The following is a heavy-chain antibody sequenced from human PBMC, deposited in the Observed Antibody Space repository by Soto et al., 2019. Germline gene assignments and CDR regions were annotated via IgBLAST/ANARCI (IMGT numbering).Heavy chain of an antibody. D-gene: IGHD6-6*01. CDR2: ISNNGINK. Sequence: QVQLVESGGGVVQPGRSLRLSCAASGFIFSTYGMHWVRQAPGKGLEWLAVISNNGINKYYADSVKGRFTISRDNSKDTLFLQMNSLRGEDTAIYYCARVIRADSTSSNFYYYSGLDVWGQGTTVTVSS. V-gene: IGHV3-30*03. J-gene: IGHJ6*02. CDR1: GFIFSTYG. CDR3: ARVIRADSTSSNFYYYSGLDV.